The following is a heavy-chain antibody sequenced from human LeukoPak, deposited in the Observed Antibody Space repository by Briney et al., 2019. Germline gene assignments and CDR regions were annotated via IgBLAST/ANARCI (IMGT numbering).Heavy chain of an antibody. J-gene: IGHJ4*02. CDR2: IYYSGST. CDR1: GGSISSYY. D-gene: IGHD3-22*01. Sequence: TLSLTCTVPGGSISSYYWSWIRQPPGKGLEWIGYIYYSGSTNYNPSLKSRVTISVETSKNQFSLKLSSVTAADTAVYYCARVTGYMIEDYFDYWGQGTLVTVSS. V-gene: IGHV4-59*01. CDR3: ARVTGYMIEDYFDY.